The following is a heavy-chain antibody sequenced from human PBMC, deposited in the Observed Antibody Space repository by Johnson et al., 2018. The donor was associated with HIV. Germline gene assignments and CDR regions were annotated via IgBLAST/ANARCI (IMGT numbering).Heavy chain of an antibody. CDR1: GFTFNNFA. Sequence: QVQLVESGGGVVQPGRSLRLSCAASGFTFNNFAMHWVRQAPGKGLEWVALISYDGSNKYYADSVKGRFTISSDNSKNTLYLQMNSRRAEDTAVYSCAKDQYGSSGRYAFDIWGQVTMVTVSS. CDR3: AKDQYGSSGRYAFDI. D-gene: IGHD3-10*01. CDR2: ISYDGSNK. V-gene: IGHV3-30*04. J-gene: IGHJ3*02.